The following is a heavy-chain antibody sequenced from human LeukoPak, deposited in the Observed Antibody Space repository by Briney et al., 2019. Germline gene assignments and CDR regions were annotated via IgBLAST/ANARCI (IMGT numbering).Heavy chain of an antibody. CDR3: ASPWGYGSGI. J-gene: IGHJ4*02. V-gene: IGHV4-34*01. CDR1: GGSFSGYY. Sequence: SEALSLTCAVYGGSFSGYYWSWIRQPPGKGLEWIGEINHSGSTNYNPSLKSRVTISVDTSKKQFSLKLSSVTAADTAMYYCASPWGYGSGIWGQGTLVTVSS. D-gene: IGHD3-10*01. CDR2: INHSGST.